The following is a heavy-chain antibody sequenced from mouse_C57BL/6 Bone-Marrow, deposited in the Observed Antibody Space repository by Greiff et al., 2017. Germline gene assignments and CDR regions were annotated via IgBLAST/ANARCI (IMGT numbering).Heavy chain of an antibody. Sequence: QVQLQQSGAELAKPGASVKLSCKASGYTFTSYWMHWVKQRPGQGLEWIGYINPSSGYTKYNQKFKGKATLTADKSSSTAYMQLSSPTYEDAAVYDCAILRYWGQGTSVTVSS. CDR2: INPSSGYT. CDR1: GYTFTSYW. CDR3: AILRY. V-gene: IGHV1-7*01. J-gene: IGHJ4*01. D-gene: IGHD1-1*01.